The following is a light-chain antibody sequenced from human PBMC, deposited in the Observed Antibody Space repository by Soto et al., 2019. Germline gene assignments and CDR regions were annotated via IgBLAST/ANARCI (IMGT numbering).Light chain of an antibody. Sequence: QSALTQPPSASGSPGQSVTISCTGTSSDVGGYNYVSWYQQHPGKAPKLMIYAVSERPSGVPDRFSGSKSGNTASLTVSGLQAEDEADYYCSSYASSNKLIFAGGTKLTVL. CDR2: AVS. V-gene: IGLV2-8*01. CDR1: SSDVGGYNY. J-gene: IGLJ2*01. CDR3: SSYASSNKLI.